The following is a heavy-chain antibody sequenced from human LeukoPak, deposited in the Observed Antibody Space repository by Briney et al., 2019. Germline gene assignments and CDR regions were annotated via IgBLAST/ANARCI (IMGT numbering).Heavy chain of an antibody. D-gene: IGHD1/OR15-1a*01. Sequence: ASVKVSCKASGGTFNSYAISWVRQAPGQGLEWMGGIIPIFGTANYAQKFQGRVTITTDESTSTAYMELSSLRSEDTAVYYCARAPLGNWNRERAIEDAGYFDYWGQGTLVTVSS. CDR1: GGTFNSYA. J-gene: IGHJ4*02. CDR2: IIPIFGTA. V-gene: IGHV1-69*05. CDR3: ARAPLGNWNRERAIEDAGYFDY.